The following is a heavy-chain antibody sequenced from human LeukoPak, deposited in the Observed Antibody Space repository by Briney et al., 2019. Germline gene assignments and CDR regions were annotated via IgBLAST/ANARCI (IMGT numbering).Heavy chain of an antibody. D-gene: IGHD3-22*01. CDR2: IRYDGSNK. CDR3: AKDPQYYDSSVAYYFDY. CDR1: GFTFSSYG. J-gene: IGHJ4*02. Sequence: GGSLRLSCAASGFTFSSYGMHWVRQAPGKGLEWVAFIRYDGSNKYYADSVEGRFTISRDNSKNTLYMQMNSLRAEDTAVYYCAKDPQYYDSSVAYYFDYWGQGTLVTVSS. V-gene: IGHV3-30*02.